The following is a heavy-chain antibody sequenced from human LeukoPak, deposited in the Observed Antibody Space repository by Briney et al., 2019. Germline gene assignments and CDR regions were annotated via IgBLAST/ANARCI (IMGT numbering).Heavy chain of an antibody. Sequence: SETLSLTCTVSGGSISSSSYYWGWIRQPPGKGLEWIGNIHYSGSTYYSPSLKNRVTISVDTSKNQFSLRLKSVTAADTAVYYCWRPHCSNSVCSSSRVDFWGQGTLVTVSS. CDR1: GGSISSSSYY. CDR2: IHYSGST. D-gene: IGHD2-8*01. CDR3: WRPHCSNSVCSSSRVDF. V-gene: IGHV4-39*01. J-gene: IGHJ4*02.